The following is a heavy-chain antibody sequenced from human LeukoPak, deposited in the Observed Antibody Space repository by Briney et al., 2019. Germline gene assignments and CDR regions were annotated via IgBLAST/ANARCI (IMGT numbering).Heavy chain of an antibody. J-gene: IGHJ6*03. CDR3: ARDDGSYHYYYYMDV. D-gene: IGHD1-26*01. CDR1: GGSISSSSYY. CDR2: IYHSGST. V-gene: IGHV4-39*07. Sequence: SETLSLTCTVSGGSISSSSYYWGWIRQPPGKGLEWIGSIYHSGSTYYNPSLKSRVTISVDTSKNQFSLKLSSVTAADTAVYYCARDDGSYHYYYYMDVWGKGTTVTVSS.